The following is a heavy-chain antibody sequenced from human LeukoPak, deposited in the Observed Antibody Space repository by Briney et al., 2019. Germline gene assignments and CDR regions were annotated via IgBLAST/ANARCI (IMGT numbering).Heavy chain of an antibody. V-gene: IGHV1-2*02. CDR3: AALYGDYSLGGMDV. Sequence: ASVTVSCKASGYTFTGYYIHWVRQAPGQGLEWMGWINPNSGATNYAQNFQGRITLTRDTSITIAYMELSRLRSDDTAVYYCAALYGDYSLGGMDVWGQGTTVTVSS. CDR1: GYTFTGYY. D-gene: IGHD4-17*01. CDR2: INPNSGAT. J-gene: IGHJ6*02.